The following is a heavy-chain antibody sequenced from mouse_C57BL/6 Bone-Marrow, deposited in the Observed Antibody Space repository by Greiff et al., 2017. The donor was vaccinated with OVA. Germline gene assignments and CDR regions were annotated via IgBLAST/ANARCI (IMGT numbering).Heavy chain of an antibody. J-gene: IGHJ4*01. Sequence: DVKLVESGGGLVQPGGSLKLSCAASGFTFRDYYMYWVRQTPEKRLEWVAYISNGGGSTYYPATVKGRFTISRDNAKNTLYLQMSRLKSEDNAMYDCARQGYYDSYAMDYWGQGTSVTVSS. CDR3: ARQGYYDSYAMDY. V-gene: IGHV5-12*01. CDR1: GFTFRDYY. D-gene: IGHD1-1*02. CDR2: ISNGGGST.